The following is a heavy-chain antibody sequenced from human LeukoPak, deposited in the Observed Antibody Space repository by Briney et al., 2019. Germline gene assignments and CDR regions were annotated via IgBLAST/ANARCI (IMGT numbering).Heavy chain of an antibody. V-gene: IGHV3-48*03. J-gene: IGHJ4*02. CDR1: GFTVSSNY. CDR3: GAGGSVDY. CDR2: ISPSGSTI. D-gene: IGHD3-16*01. Sequence: PGGSLRLSCAASGFTVSSNYMNWVRQTPGKGLEWISYISPSGSTIHYADSVKGRFTISRDNAKNSLYLQMNSLRGEDTAVYYCGAGGSVDYWGQGTLVTVSS.